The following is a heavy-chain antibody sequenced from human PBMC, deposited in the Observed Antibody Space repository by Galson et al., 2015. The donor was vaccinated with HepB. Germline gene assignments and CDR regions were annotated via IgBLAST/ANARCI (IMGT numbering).Heavy chain of an antibody. Sequence: SVKVSCKASGYTFTGYYMHWVRQAPGQGLEWMGWINPNSGGTNYAQKFQGRVTMTRDTSISTAYMELSRLRSDDTAVYYCARDRPDIAVAADWGQGTLVTVSS. CDR3: ARDRPDIAVAAD. CDR1: GYTFTGYY. V-gene: IGHV1-2*02. D-gene: IGHD6-19*01. J-gene: IGHJ4*02. CDR2: INPNSGGT.